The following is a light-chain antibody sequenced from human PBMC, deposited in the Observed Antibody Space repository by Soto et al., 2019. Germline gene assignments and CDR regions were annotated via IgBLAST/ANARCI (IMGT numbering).Light chain of an antibody. CDR3: TSYTSSSTPNV. V-gene: IGLV2-14*01. J-gene: IGLJ2*01. CDR2: DVS. Sequence: QSALTHPASVSVSPGQSITIACAGTSSDVGGYTYVSWYQQHPGKAPKLMIYDVSNRPSGVSNRFSGSKSGNTASLTISGLQAEDEADYYCTSYTSSSTPNVFGGGTKLTVL. CDR1: SSDVGGYTY.